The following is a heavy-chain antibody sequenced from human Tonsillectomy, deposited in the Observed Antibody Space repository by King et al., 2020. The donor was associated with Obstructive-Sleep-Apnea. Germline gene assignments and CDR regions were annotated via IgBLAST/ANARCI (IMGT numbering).Heavy chain of an antibody. V-gene: IGHV4-30-4*01. CDR3: AREKIVATIEKPWV. CDR1: GGSISSGDYY. Sequence: LQLQESGPGLVKPSQTLSLTCTVSGGSISSGDYYWSWIRQPPGKGLEWIGYIYYSGSTYHNPSLKSRVTISVETSKNQFSLKLSSGTAAETAVYYCAREKIVATIEKPWVWGQGTLVTVSS. J-gene: IGHJ4*02. CDR2: IYYSGST. D-gene: IGHD5-12*01.